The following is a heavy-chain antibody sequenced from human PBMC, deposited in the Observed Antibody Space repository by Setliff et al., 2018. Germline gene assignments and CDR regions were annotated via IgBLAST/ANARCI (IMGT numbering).Heavy chain of an antibody. D-gene: IGHD3-10*01. CDR2: IKQYGSEK. J-gene: IGHJ4*02. V-gene: IGHV3-7*01. CDR3: ARAKGTTMATQYFDY. CDR1: GFTFSFHW. Sequence: GGSLRLSCAASGFTFSFHWMSWVRQAPGKGLEWVANIKQYGSEKYYLDSVKGRFTISRDNAKNSLYLQLNSLRAEDTAVYYCARAKGTTMATQYFDYWGQGTLVTVPQ.